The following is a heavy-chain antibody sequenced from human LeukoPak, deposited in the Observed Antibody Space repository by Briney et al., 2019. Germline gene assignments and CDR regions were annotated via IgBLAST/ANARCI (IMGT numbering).Heavy chain of an antibody. D-gene: IGHD6-13*01. CDR2: ISYDGSDK. CDR3: AKIRLAYSSSWHPFDY. V-gene: IGHV3-30*04. Sequence: GGSLRLSRAASGFTFSSYTMHWVCQAPGKGLEWVASISYDGSDKYYADSVKGRFTISRDNSKNTLYLQMNSLRAEDTAVYYCAKIRLAYSSSWHPFDYWGQGTLVTVSS. CDR1: GFTFSSYT. J-gene: IGHJ4*02.